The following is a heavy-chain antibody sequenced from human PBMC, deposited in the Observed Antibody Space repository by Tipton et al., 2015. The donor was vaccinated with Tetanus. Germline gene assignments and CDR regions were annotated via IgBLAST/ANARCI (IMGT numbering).Heavy chain of an antibody. CDR1: GFNFGGFG. V-gene: IGHV3-30*03. Sequence: SLRLSCAGSGFNFGGFGMHWVRQAPGKGLEWVAVVSRDGNNIQYGDSVKGRFTISRDNSKNNVYLHMNSLGSEDAAVYYCARGGGIYGQYFNYWGQGTLVTVSS. J-gene: IGHJ4*02. CDR2: VSRDGNNI. CDR3: ARGGGIYGQYFNY. D-gene: IGHD4-17*01.